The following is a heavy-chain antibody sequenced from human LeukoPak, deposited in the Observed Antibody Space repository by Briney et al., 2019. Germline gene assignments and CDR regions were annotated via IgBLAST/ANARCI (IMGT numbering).Heavy chain of an antibody. V-gene: IGHV1-18*01. J-gene: IGHJ5*02. Sequence: ASVKVSCKASGYTFTSYDINWVRQATGQGLEWMGWMNPNSGNTNYAQKLQGRVTMTTDTSTSTAYMELRSLRSDDTAVYYCARDGLYDFWSGYYNRWFDPWGQGTLVTVSS. CDR1: GYTFTSYD. CDR2: MNPNSGNT. D-gene: IGHD3-3*01. CDR3: ARDGLYDFWSGYYNRWFDP.